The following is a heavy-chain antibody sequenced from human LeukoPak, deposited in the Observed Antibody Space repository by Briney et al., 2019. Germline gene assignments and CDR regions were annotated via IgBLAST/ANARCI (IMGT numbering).Heavy chain of an antibody. J-gene: IGHJ4*02. CDR2: ILGSCGDT. CDR3: AKRGRDQLLCYFDS. D-gene: IGHD2-2*01. CDR1: GFTFSGHA. Sequence: AGGSLRLSCAASGFTFSGHAMGWVRQAPGQRLEWVSGILGSCGDTYYADSVQGRFTISRDDSKNTIYLEMNSLRVEDTAVYYCAKRGRDQLLCYFDSWGQGTLVTVSS. V-gene: IGHV3-23*01.